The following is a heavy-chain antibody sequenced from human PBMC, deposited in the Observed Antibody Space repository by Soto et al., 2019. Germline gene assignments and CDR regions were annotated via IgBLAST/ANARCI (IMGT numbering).Heavy chain of an antibody. CDR1: GFTFSSYS. Sequence: PGGSLRLSCAASGFTFSSYSMNWVRQAPGKGLEWVSSISSSSSYIYYADSVKGRFTISRDNAKNSLYLQMNSLRAEDTAVYYCARDSKYCSGGSCYPQAWFDPWGQGTLVTVSS. D-gene: IGHD2-15*01. J-gene: IGHJ5*02. V-gene: IGHV3-21*01. CDR2: ISSSSSYI. CDR3: ARDSKYCSGGSCYPQAWFDP.